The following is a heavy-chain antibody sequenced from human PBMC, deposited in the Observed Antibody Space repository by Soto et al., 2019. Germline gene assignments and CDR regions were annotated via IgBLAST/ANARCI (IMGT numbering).Heavy chain of an antibody. V-gene: IGHV3-33*01. J-gene: IGHJ6*03. CDR3: AREVVPAAPYYYYYYMDV. CDR2: IWYDGSNK. CDR1: GFTFSSYG. D-gene: IGHD2-2*01. Sequence: QVQLVESGGGVVQPGRSLRLSCAASGFTFSSYGMHWVRQAPGKGLEWVAVIWYDGSNKYYADSVKGRFTISRDNSKNTLYLQMNSLRAEDTAVYYFAREVVPAAPYYYYYYMDVWGKGTTVTVSS.